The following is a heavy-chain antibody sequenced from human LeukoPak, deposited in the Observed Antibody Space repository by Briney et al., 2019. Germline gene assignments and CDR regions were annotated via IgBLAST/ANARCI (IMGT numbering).Heavy chain of an antibody. J-gene: IGHJ6*03. CDR1: GFTFSSYW. V-gene: IGHV3-7*01. CDR3: ARDWGDYYCYYMDV. D-gene: IGHD3-16*01. CDR2: IKQDGSEK. Sequence: GGSLRLSCAASGFTFSSYWMSWVRQAPGKGLEWVANIKQDGSEKYYVDSVKGRFTISRDNAKHSLYLQMNSLRAEDTAVYYCARDWGDYYCYYMDVWGKGTTVTVSS.